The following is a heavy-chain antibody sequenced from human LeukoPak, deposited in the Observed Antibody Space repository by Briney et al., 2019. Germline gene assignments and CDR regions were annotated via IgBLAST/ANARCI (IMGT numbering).Heavy chain of an antibody. CDR2: ISAYNGNT. Sequence: ASVKVSCKASGYTFTSYGISWVRQAPGQGLEWMGWISAYNGNTNYAQKLQGRVTMTTDTSTSTAYMELRSLRSDDTAVYYCARLDSSGWYGDTWYFDYWGQGTLVTVSS. J-gene: IGHJ4*02. V-gene: IGHV1-18*01. CDR1: GYTFTSYG. D-gene: IGHD6-19*01. CDR3: ARLDSSGWYGDTWYFDY.